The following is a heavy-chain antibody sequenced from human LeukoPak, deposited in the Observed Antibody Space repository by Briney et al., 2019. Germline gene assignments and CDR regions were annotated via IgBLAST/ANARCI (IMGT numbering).Heavy chain of an antibody. D-gene: IGHD5-12*01. Sequence: SETLSLTCTVSGGSISGYYWSWIRQPPGKGLEWIGYIYDSGSTNYNPSLKSRVTISVDTSKNQFSLKLSSVTAADAAVYFCARGGSGYDSFYYYGMDVWGQGTTVTVSS. CDR3: ARGGSGYDSFYYYGMDV. CDR1: GGSISGYY. CDR2: IYDSGST. J-gene: IGHJ6*02. V-gene: IGHV4-59*01.